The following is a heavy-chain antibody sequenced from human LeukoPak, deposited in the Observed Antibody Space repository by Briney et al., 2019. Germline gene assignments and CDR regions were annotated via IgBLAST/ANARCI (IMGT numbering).Heavy chain of an antibody. CDR1: GGTFSSYA. D-gene: IGHD1-20*01. V-gene: IGHV1-69*13. J-gene: IGHJ4*02. Sequence: GASVKVSCKASGGTFSSYAISWVRQAPGQGLEWMGGIIPIFGTANYALKFQGRVTITADESTSTAYMELSSLRSEDTAVYYCARVTGSPGEYYFDYWGQGTLVTVSS. CDR3: ARVTGSPGEYYFDY. CDR2: IIPIFGTA.